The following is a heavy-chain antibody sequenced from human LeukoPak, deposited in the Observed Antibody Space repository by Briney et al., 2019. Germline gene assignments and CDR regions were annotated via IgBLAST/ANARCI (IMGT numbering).Heavy chain of an antibody. CDR1: GFTFGSYA. J-gene: IGHJ4*02. CDR2: ISYDGSNE. Sequence: PGGSLRLSCAASGFTFGSYAMHWVRQAPGKGLEWVAVISYDGSNEYYADSVKGRFTISRDNSKNTLYLQMNSLRAEDTAVYYCARSYSGCDLFPCDYWGQGTLVTVSS. D-gene: IGHD5-12*01. CDR3: ARSYSGCDLFPCDY. V-gene: IGHV3-30*04.